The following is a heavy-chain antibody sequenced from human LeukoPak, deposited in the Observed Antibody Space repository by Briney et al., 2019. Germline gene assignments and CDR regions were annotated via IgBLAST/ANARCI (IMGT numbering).Heavy chain of an antibody. Sequence: GGSLRLSCAASGFTFSSYAMSWLRQAPGKGLEWVAVISYDRSNKYYADSVKGRFAISRDNSKNTLYLQMNSLRAEDTAVYYCARDLSSTVVFDYWGQGTLVTVSS. D-gene: IGHD4-23*01. CDR1: GFTFSSYA. V-gene: IGHV3-30*09. J-gene: IGHJ4*02. CDR3: ARDLSSTVVFDY. CDR2: ISYDRSNK.